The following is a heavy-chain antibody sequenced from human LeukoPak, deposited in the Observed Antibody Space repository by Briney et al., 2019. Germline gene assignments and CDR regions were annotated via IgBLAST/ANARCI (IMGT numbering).Heavy chain of an antibody. CDR2: MNPNSGNT. Sequence: GASVKVSRKASGYTFTSYDINWVRQATGQGLEWMGWMNPNSGNTGYAQKFQGRVTMTRNTSISTAYMELSSLRSEDTAVYYCARAKLNLGGAFDYWGQGTLVTVSS. D-gene: IGHD4-23*01. J-gene: IGHJ4*02. CDR1: GYTFTSYD. CDR3: ARAKLNLGGAFDY. V-gene: IGHV1-8*01.